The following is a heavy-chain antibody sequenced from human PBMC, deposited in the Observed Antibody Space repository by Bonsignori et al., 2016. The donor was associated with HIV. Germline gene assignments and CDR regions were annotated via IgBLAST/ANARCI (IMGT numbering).Heavy chain of an antibody. D-gene: IGHD3-9*01. V-gene: IGHV4-61*07. CDR2: IYYSGST. J-gene: IGHJ4*02. CDR3: ARHVRLTD. Sequence: WIRQPPGKGLECIGYIYYSGSTNYNPSLKSRVTISVDTSKNQFSLKLSSVTAADTAVYYCARHVRLTDWGQGTLVTVSS.